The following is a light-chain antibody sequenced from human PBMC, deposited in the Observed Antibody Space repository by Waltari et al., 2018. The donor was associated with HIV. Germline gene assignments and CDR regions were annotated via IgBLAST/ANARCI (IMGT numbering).Light chain of an antibody. V-gene: IGLV2-14*03. Sequence: QSALMQPASVSGSPGHSLTLSSTGPRRHVGAYYYLSWYQQYPGKVPKPMIYDVSNRPSGVSKRFSGSKSGNTASLTISGLQAEDEADYYCSSYTSSSTHVFGTGTKVTVL. CDR1: RRHVGAYYY. CDR3: SSYTSSSTHV. CDR2: DVS. J-gene: IGLJ1*01.